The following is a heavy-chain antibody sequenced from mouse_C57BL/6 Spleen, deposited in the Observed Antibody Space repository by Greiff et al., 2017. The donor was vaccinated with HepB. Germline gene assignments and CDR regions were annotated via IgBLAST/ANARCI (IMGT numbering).Heavy chain of an antibody. J-gene: IGHJ4*01. V-gene: IGHV2-2*01. CDR1: GFSLTSYG. CDR3: ARNRATTVVSMDY. Sequence: VKLVESGPGLVQPSQSLSITCTVSGFSLTSYGVHWVRQSPGKGLEWLGVIWSGGSTDYNAAFISRLSISKDNSKSQVFFKMNSLQADDTAIYYCARNRATTVVSMDYWGQGTSVTVSS. D-gene: IGHD1-1*01. CDR2: IWSGGST.